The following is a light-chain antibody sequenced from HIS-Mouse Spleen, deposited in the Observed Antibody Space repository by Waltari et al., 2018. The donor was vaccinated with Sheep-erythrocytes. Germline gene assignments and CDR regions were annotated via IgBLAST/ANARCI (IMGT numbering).Light chain of an antibody. CDR3: QQYNSSLT. CDR1: QSISSW. J-gene: IGKJ3*01. CDR2: KAS. V-gene: IGKV1-5*03. Sequence: DIQMTQSPSTLSASVGDRVTSTCRASQSISSWLAWYQQKPGKAPKLLIYKASSLESGVPSRFSGSGSGTEFTLTISSLQPDDFATYYCQQYNSSLTFGPGTKVDIK.